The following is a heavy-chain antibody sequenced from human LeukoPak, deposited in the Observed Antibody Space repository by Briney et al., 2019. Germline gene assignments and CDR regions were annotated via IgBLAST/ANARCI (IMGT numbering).Heavy chain of an antibody. CDR1: GGSFNIYY. CDR2: INDSGTI. CDR3: ARRWNYGRNYYIDV. J-gene: IGHJ6*03. V-gene: IGHV4-34*01. Sequence: SETLSLTCAVYGGSFNIYYWSWIRQSPGKGLEWIGEINDSGTINYNPSLLSSVTVSPDKSTTQSSLKLSSVTTTDTAVYYCARRWNYGRNYYIDVWGKGATVSVSS. D-gene: IGHD1-7*01.